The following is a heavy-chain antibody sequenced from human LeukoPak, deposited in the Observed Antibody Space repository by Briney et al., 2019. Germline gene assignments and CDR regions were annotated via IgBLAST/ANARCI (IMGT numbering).Heavy chain of an antibody. CDR3: ARDPNGNYVGAFDFQR. CDR1: GFTFSNYA. Sequence: PGGSLRLSCAASGFTFSNYALTWVRQAPGRGLEWVSSISGAGPYYADSVKGRFSISRDNYKNTLYLQMSSLRAGDTAVYYCARDPNGNYVGAFDFQRWGQGTLVTVSS. J-gene: IGHJ1*01. CDR2: ISGAGP. V-gene: IGHV3-23*01. D-gene: IGHD4-17*01.